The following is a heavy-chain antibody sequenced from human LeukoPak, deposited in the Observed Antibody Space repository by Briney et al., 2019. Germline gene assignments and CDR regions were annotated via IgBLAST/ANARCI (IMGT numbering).Heavy chain of an antibody. J-gene: IGHJ4*02. CDR3: ATKQWLAPPPDS. CDR2: INTDGTVT. V-gene: IGHV3-74*01. Sequence: GESLKISCPASGFTFSKYWMLGVRQAPGKGLESVSRINTDGTVTTYADSVKGRFTVSRDNADNTMFLQMNSVRDEDTAVYYCATKQWLAPPPDSWGQGTPVTVSS. D-gene: IGHD6-19*01. CDR1: GFTFSKYW.